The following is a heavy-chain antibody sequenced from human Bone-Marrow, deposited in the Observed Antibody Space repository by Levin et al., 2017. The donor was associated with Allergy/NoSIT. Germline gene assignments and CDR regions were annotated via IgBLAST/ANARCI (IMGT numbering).Heavy chain of an antibody. CDR3: ATRDCSSTVCLIY. V-gene: IGHV1-69*13. D-gene: IGHD2-2*01. J-gene: IGHJ4*02. CDR1: GGLFLTST. Sequence: SVKVSCKASGGLFLTSTVSWVRLAPGQGLEWMGGVVPAFHAPTYTQKFQGRVTITVDDSTDTAYMELRSLTFQDAAVYFCATRDCSSTVCLIYWGQGTVITVSS. CDR2: VVPAFHAP.